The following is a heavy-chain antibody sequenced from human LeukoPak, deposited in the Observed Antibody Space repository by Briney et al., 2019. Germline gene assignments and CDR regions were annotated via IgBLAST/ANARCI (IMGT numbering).Heavy chain of an antibody. D-gene: IGHD5-24*01. CDR1: GLTFIW. Sequence: GGSLRLSCAVSGLTFIWMSWVRQAPGKGLEWVANINQDGSEKYFVDSVKGRFTISRDNSKNSLHLQMNTLRAEDTALYYCARERDGRFFDYWGQGTLVTVSS. CDR3: ARERDGRFFDY. J-gene: IGHJ4*02. V-gene: IGHV3-7*01. CDR2: INQDGSEK.